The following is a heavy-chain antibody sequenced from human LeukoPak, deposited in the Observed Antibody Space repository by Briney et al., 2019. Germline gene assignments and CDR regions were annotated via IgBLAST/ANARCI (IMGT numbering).Heavy chain of an antibody. CDR2: INQDGAEK. CDR1: GFTFSSYW. CDR3: ATDVGSGCQRLDAFHL. V-gene: IGHV3-7*01. D-gene: IGHD6-19*01. J-gene: IGHJ3*01. Sequence: PGGSLRLSCAASGFTFSSYWMTWVRQAPGKGLEWVANINQDGAEKYYVDSVKGRFTISRDNAKNSLYLQMHSLRVEDTAVYYCATDVGSGCQRLDAFHLWGQGTMVTVSS.